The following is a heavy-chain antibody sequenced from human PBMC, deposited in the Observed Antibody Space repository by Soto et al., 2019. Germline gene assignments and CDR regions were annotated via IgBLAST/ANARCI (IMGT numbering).Heavy chain of an antibody. Sequence: SVKVSCKASGGTFSSYAISWVRQAPGQGLEWMGGIIPIFGTANYAQKFQGRVTITADESTSTAYMELSSLRSEDTAVYYCASSGYYDSSGYYYFDYWGQGTLVTVSS. CDR2: IIPIFGTA. J-gene: IGHJ4*02. V-gene: IGHV1-69*13. D-gene: IGHD3-22*01. CDR3: ASSGYYDSSGYYYFDY. CDR1: GGTFSSYA.